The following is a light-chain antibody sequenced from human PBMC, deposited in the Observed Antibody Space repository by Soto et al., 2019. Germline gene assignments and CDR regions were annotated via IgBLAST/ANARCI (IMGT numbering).Light chain of an antibody. Sequence: SYELTQPPSVSAAPGQTAKITCGGNNIQSKSVHWYQQKPGQAPVLVVYDDSERPSGIPERFSGSISANTATLSISRVEAGDEADYYCSSYTSSSAPHVVFGGGTQLTVL. CDR2: DDS. J-gene: IGLJ2*01. CDR3: SSYTSSSAPHVV. CDR1: NIQSKS. V-gene: IGLV3-21*02.